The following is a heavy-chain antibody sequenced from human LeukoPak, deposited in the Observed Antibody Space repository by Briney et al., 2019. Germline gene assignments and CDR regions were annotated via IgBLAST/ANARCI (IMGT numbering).Heavy chain of an antibody. V-gene: IGHV3-21*01. J-gene: IGHJ5*02. CDR1: GFTFSSYA. CDR2: ISTSSSYI. Sequence: GGSLRLSCAASGFTFSSYAMSWVRQAPGKGLEWVSSISTSSSYIYHADSMKGRFTISRDNAKNSLYLQMNSLRVEDSAVYYCATDLIHYYASGAKTWGQGTLVTVSS. CDR3: ATDLIHYYASGAKT. D-gene: IGHD3-10*01.